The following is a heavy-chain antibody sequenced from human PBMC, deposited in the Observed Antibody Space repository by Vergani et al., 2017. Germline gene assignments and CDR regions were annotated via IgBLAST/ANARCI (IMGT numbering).Heavy chain of an antibody. V-gene: IGHV1-69*04. CDR2: IIPILGIA. Sequence: QVQLVQSGAEVKKPGSSVKVSCKASGGTFSSYAISWVRQAPGQGLEWMGRIIPILGIANYAQKFQGRVTLTADKSTSTADMELSSLRYEDTAVYYCARVLGELELGWFDPWGQGTLVTVSS. CDR1: GGTFSSYA. CDR3: ARVLGELELGWFDP. D-gene: IGHD1-7*01. J-gene: IGHJ5*02.